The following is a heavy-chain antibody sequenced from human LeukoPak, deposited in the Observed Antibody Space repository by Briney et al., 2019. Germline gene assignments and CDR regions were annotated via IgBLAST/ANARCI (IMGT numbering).Heavy chain of an antibody. CDR1: GDSISTYY. CDR3: ARGGGYVMPRVFDY. CDR2: IYYTGST. V-gene: IGHV4-59*01. Sequence: SETLSLTCAVSGDSISTYYWSWIRQPPGKGLEWIGYIYYTGSTNYNPSLKSRVTMSVDTSKNQFSLKLRSVTAADTAVYYCARGGGYVMPRVFDYWGQGTLVTVSS. J-gene: IGHJ4*02. D-gene: IGHD5-12*01.